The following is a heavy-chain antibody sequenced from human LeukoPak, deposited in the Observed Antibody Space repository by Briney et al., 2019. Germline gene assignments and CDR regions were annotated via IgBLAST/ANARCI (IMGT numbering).Heavy chain of an antibody. CDR2: MNPNSGNT. CDR1: GYTFTSYD. Sequence: ASVKVSCKASGYTFTSYDINWVRQATGQGLEWMGWMNPNSGNTGCAQKFQGRVIMTRNTSISTAYMELSSLRSEDTAVYYCARGDLIAVTSNFDYWGQGTLLTVSS. D-gene: IGHD6-19*01. CDR3: ARGDLIAVTSNFDY. V-gene: IGHV1-8*01. J-gene: IGHJ4*02.